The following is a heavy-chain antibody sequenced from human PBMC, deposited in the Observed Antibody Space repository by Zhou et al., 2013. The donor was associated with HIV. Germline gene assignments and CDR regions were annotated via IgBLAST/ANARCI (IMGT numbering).Heavy chain of an antibody. CDR1: GGTFSNYG. D-gene: IGHD1-1*01. V-gene: IGHV1-69*12. J-gene: IGHJ5*02. CDR3: AGVFAKKTPLWFSGGTTDRRKNWFAP. Sequence: QVHLVQSGAEVKKPGSSVKVSCKAYGGTFSNYGINWVRQAPGQGLEWVGGDAPLFGTTNYAQQFEGRVTIIADEFTATSYMELNSLTSEDTAVYFCAGVFAKKTPLWFSGGTTDRRKNWFAPWGPGNRRSHRLL. CDR2: DAPLFGTT.